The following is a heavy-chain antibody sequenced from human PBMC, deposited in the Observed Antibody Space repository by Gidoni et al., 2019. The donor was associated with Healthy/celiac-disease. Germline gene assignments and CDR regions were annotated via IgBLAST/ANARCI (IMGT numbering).Heavy chain of an antibody. CDR2: ISYDGSNK. CDR3: ARDPVTSGYYYDFDY. D-gene: IGHD3-22*01. Sequence: QVQLVESGGGVVQPGRSLSLSCAASGFTFISYAMHWVRQAPGKGLAWVAVISYDGSNKYYADSVKGRFTISRDNSKNTLYLQMNSLRAEDTAVYYCARDPVTSGYYYDFDYWGQGTLVTVSS. J-gene: IGHJ4*02. V-gene: IGHV3-30-3*01. CDR1: GFTFISYA.